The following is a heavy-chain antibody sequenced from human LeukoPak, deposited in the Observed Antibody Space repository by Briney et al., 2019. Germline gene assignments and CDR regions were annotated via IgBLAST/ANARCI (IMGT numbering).Heavy chain of an antibody. CDR2: ISPSGGT. CDR1: GYTFTGCY. Sequence: ASVKVSCKASGYTFTGCYMHWVRQAPGQGLEWMGWISPSGGTDYAQKFQGRVTMTRDTSITTAYMELDSLRSDDTAVYYCARGAAGPPHYWGQGTLVTVSS. J-gene: IGHJ4*02. V-gene: IGHV1-2*02. D-gene: IGHD6-13*01. CDR3: ARGAAGPPHY.